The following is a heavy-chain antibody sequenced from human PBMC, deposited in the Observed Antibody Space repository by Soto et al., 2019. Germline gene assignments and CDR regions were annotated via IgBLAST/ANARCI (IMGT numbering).Heavy chain of an antibody. CDR3: VKDDGGYPSAAPH. Sequence: EVQLLESGGGLVQPGGSLRLSCAASGITISNYPMSWVRQAPGKGLDWVSGISGSGDRTYYADSAKGRFTISKDSSRNSLTRQLESMGVEDTAVYLCVKDDGGYPSAAPHWGQGTLVTVSS. V-gene: IGHV3-23*01. D-gene: IGHD3-22*01. CDR1: GITISNYP. J-gene: IGHJ4*02. CDR2: ISGSGDRT.